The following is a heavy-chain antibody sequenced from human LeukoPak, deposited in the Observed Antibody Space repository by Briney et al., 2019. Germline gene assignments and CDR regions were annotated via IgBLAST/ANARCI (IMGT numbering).Heavy chain of an antibody. D-gene: IGHD3-3*01. Sequence: SETLSLTCTVSGGSISSHYWSWIRQPPGKGLEWIGYIYYSGSTNYNPSLKSRVTISVDTSKNQFSLKLSSVTAADTAVYYCASYYDFWSGYYSWFDPWGQGTLVTASS. V-gene: IGHV4-59*11. CDR1: GGSISSHY. CDR2: IYYSGST. CDR3: ASYYDFWSGYYSWFDP. J-gene: IGHJ5*02.